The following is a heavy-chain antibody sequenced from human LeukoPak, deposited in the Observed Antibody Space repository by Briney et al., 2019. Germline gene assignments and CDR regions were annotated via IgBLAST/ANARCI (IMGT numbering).Heavy chain of an antibody. V-gene: IGHV4-39*01. D-gene: IGHD3-9*01. CDR1: GGSISSSSYY. Sequence: SETLSLTCTVSGGSISSSSYYWGWIRQPPGKGLEWIGSIYYSGSTYYNPSLKSRVTISVDTSKNQFSLKLSSVTAADTAVYYCARVLRYFDWSNWFDPWGQGTLVTVSS. CDR3: ARVLRYFDWSNWFDP. CDR2: IYYSGST. J-gene: IGHJ5*02.